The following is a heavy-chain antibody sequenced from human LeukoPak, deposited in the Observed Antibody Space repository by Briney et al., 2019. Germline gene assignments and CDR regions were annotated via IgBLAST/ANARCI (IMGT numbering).Heavy chain of an antibody. CDR1: GFTFSSYG. CDR2: ISYDGSNK. Sequence: ERSLRLSCAASGFTFSSYGMHWVRQAPGKGLEWVAVISYDGSNKYYADSVKGRFTISRDNSKNTLYLQMNSLRAEDTAVYYCANFYQGPDDAFDIWGQGTMVTVSS. CDR3: ANFYQGPDDAFDI. V-gene: IGHV3-30*18. D-gene: IGHD3-16*02. J-gene: IGHJ3*02.